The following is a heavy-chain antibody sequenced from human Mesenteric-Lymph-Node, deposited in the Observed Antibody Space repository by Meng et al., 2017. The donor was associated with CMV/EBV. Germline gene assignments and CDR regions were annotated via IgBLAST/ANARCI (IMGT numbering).Heavy chain of an antibody. CDR3: ARGEQLVGYYYYGLDV. CDR1: GGSISRYY. Sequence: SETLSLTCTVSGGSISRYYWSWIRQPPGKGLEWIGYMYYSGSTNYNPSLKSRVTISVDTSTNQFSLNLNSVTAADTAVYYCARGEQLVGYYYYGLDVWGQGTTVTVSS. J-gene: IGHJ6*02. V-gene: IGHV4-59*12. D-gene: IGHD6-6*01. CDR2: MYYSGST.